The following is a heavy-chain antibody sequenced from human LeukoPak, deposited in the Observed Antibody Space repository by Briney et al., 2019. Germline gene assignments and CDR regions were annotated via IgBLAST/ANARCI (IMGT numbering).Heavy chain of an antibody. CDR1: GFTFSSYS. CDR2: ISSSSSYI. CDR3: ARGSSGLGDC. J-gene: IGHJ4*02. V-gene: IGHV3-21*01. Sequence: GGSLRLSCAAPGFTFSSYSMNWVRQAPGKGLEWVSSISSSSSYIYYADSVKGRFTISRDNAKNSLYLQMNSLRAEDTAVYYCARGSSGLGDCWGQGTLVTVSS.